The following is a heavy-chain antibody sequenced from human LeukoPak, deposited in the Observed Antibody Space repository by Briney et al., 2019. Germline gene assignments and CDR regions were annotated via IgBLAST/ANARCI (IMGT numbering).Heavy chain of an antibody. V-gene: IGHV3-74*01. Sequence: TGGSLRLPCAASGFTFRSYWMHWVRQVPGKGLVWVSLINSDGATSNADSVKGRFTISRDNAKNTLYLQMNSLRAEDTAVYYCARSAADAFDYWGQGTLVTVSS. CDR1: GFTFRSYW. CDR3: ARSAADAFDY. CDR2: INSDGAT. J-gene: IGHJ4*02.